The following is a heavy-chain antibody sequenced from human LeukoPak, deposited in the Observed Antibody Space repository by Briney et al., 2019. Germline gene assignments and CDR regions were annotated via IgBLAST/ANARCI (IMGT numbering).Heavy chain of an antibody. CDR3: ARMGGYCSGGSCYPSPFWYFDL. CDR1: GGSFSSYY. J-gene: IGHJ2*01. V-gene: IGHV4-39*01. D-gene: IGHD2-15*01. Sequence: PSETLSLTCAVYGGSFSSYYWGWIRQPPGKGLEWIGSIYYSGSTYYNPSLKSRVTISVDTSKNQFSLKLSSVTAADTAVYYCARMGGYCSGGSCYPSPFWYFDLWGRGTLVTVSS. CDR2: IYYSGST.